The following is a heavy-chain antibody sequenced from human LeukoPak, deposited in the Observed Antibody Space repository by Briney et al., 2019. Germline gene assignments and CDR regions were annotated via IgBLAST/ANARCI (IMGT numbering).Heavy chain of an antibody. Sequence: PGGSLRLSCAASGVTFSSYWMSWVRQAPGKGLEWVANIKEDGSEKYYVDSVKGRFTISRDNAKNSVYLQMNSLRAEDTAVYYCARGRFNYDSTGYFSFYYWGQGTLVTVSS. CDR2: IKEDGSEK. CDR3: ARGRFNYDSTGYFSFYY. V-gene: IGHV3-7*01. D-gene: IGHD3-22*01. CDR1: GVTFSSYW. J-gene: IGHJ4*02.